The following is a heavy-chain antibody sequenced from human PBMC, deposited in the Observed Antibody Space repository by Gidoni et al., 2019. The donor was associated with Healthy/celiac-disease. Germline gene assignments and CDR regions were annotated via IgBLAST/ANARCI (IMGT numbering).Heavy chain of an antibody. CDR3: ATVLWFGEFPYWYFDL. Sequence: QVQLVQSGAEVKKPGASVKVSCQVSGYTLTELSMHWVRQAPGKGLEWMGGFDPEDGETIYAQKFQGRVTMTEDTSTDTAYMELSSLRSEDTAVYYCATVLWFGEFPYWYFDLWGRGTLVTVSS. CDR2: FDPEDGET. J-gene: IGHJ2*01. CDR1: GYTLTELS. D-gene: IGHD3-10*01. V-gene: IGHV1-24*01.